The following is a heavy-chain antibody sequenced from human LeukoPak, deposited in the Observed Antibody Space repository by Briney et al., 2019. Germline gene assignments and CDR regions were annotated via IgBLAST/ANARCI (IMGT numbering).Heavy chain of an antibody. Sequence: ASVKVSCKASGYTFTGYYMHWVRQAPGQGLEWMGWVTPSGGTNYPQKFQGRVAITRDTSITTAYMDLSRLTSDDTAVYYCARDRYGDGFAHFDYWGQGALVTVSS. CDR2: VTPSGGT. J-gene: IGHJ4*02. CDR3: ARDRYGDGFAHFDY. D-gene: IGHD5-24*01. V-gene: IGHV1-2*02. CDR1: GYTFTGYY.